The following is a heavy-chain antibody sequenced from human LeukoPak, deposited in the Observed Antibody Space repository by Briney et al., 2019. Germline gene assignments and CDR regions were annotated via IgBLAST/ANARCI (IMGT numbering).Heavy chain of an antibody. D-gene: IGHD3-10*01. CDR1: GYTFTSYA. CDR3: ARVYYYGPGSYYFNWFDP. Sequence: ASVKVSCKASGYTFTSYAMHWVRQAPGQRLEWMGWINGGNGNTKYSQKFQGRVTITRDTSASTAYMELSSLKSEDTAVYYCARVYYYGPGSYYFNWFDPWGQGTLVTVSS. V-gene: IGHV1-3*01. J-gene: IGHJ5*02. CDR2: INGGNGNT.